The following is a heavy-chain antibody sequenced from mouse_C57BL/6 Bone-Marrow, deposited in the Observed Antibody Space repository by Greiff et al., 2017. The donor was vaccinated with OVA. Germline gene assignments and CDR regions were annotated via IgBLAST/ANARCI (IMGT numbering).Heavy chain of an antibody. Sequence: QVQLQQSDAELVKPGASVKISCKVSGYTFTDHTIHWMKQRPEQGLEWIGYIYPRDGSTKYNEKFKGKATLTADKSSSTAYMQLNSLTSEDSAVYFGARDYYYGSSPYYFDYWGQGTTLTVSS. CDR2: IYPRDGST. CDR3: ARDYYYGSSPYYFDY. J-gene: IGHJ2*01. V-gene: IGHV1-78*01. D-gene: IGHD1-1*01. CDR1: GYTFTDHT.